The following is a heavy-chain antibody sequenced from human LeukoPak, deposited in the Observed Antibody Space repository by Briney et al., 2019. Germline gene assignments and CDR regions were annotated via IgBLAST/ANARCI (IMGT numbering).Heavy chain of an antibody. J-gene: IGHJ4*02. CDR1: GGSISSNNYY. D-gene: IGHD3-22*01. CDR2: LYHSGST. V-gene: IGHV4-39*07. CDR3: ARHDSSGYFPYYFDY. Sequence: SETLSLTCTVSGGSISSNNYYWGWIRQPPGKGLEWIGSLYHSGSTYYNPSLKSRVTISVDTSKNQFSLKLSSVTAADTAVYYCARHDSSGYFPYYFDYWGQGTLVTVSS.